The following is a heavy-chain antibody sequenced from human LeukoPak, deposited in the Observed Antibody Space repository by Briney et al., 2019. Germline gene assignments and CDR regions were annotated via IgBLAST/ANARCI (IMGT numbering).Heavy chain of an antibody. D-gene: IGHD1-14*01. CDR1: GFTVSSNY. CDR3: TRDRSRAEDD. CDR2: INQGGSDK. Sequence: GGSLRLSCAASGFTVSSNYMSWVRQAPGKGLEWVANINQGGSDKYYVDSVKGRFTISRDNANNLLYLQMNSLRGEDTAVYYCTRDRSRAEDDWGQGTLVTVSS. V-gene: IGHV3-7*01. J-gene: IGHJ4*02.